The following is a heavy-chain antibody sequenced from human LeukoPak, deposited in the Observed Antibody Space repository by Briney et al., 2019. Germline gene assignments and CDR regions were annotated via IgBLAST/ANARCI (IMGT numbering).Heavy chain of an antibody. V-gene: IGHV4-31*03. J-gene: IGHJ4*02. CDR2: IYYSGSS. Sequence: SQTLSLTCTVSGGSISSGGYYWSWIRQHPGKGLEWIGYIYYSGSSYYNPSLRSRVTISVDTSKNQFSLKLSSVTAADTAVYCCARAKSLNYVSGYYFDYWGQGTLVTVSS. CDR1: GGSISSGGYY. CDR3: ARAKSLNYVSGYYFDY. D-gene: IGHD3-10*01.